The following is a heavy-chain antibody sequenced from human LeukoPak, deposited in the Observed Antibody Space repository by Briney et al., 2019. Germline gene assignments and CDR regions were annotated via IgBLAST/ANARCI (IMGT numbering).Heavy chain of an antibody. J-gene: IGHJ4*02. CDR2: ISSSGAST. V-gene: IGHV3-23*01. D-gene: IGHD7-27*01. CDR3: AQKSTGDSLY. CDR1: GFTFSSYD. Sequence: GGSLRLSCAASGFTFSSYDMGWVRQAPGKGLEWVSAISSSGASTYHADSVKGRFTISRDNSKNTLYLQMNSLRAEDTAVYYCAQKSTGDSLYWGQGTLVTVSS.